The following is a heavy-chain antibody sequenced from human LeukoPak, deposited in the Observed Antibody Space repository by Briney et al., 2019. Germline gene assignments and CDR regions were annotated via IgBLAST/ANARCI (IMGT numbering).Heavy chain of an antibody. Sequence: PSETLSLTRTVSGGSFSSHYWRWIRQPPGKGLEWIGYISYIGSTNYNPSLKGRVTISVDTSKNQFSLKLSSVTAADAAVYFCARDPTTVTKGLDLWGQGTMVTVSS. V-gene: IGHV4-59*11. CDR3: ARDPTTVTKGLDL. CDR2: ISYIGST. CDR1: GGSFSSHY. J-gene: IGHJ3*01. D-gene: IGHD4-17*01.